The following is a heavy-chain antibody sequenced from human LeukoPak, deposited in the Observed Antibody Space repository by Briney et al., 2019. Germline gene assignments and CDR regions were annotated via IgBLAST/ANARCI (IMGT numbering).Heavy chain of an antibody. CDR3: ARLGAVAGRSYYGMDV. V-gene: IGHV1-3*01. Sequence: ASVKVSCKASGDTFSNYVFTWVRLAPGQGLEWMGWINAGNGNTKYSQKFQGRVTITRDTSASTAYMELSSLRSEDTAVYYCARLGAVAGRSYYGMDVWGQGTTVTVSS. J-gene: IGHJ6*02. CDR1: GDTFSNYV. CDR2: INAGNGNT. D-gene: IGHD6-19*01.